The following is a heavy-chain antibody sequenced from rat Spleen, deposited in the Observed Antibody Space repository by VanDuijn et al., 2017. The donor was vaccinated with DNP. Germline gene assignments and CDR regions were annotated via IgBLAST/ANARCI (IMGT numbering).Heavy chain of an antibody. CDR3: ASVYDGYPPYTMDA. J-gene: IGHJ4*01. D-gene: IGHD1-12*03. CDR1: GFTFSDYY. Sequence: EVQLVESGGGLVRPGNSLKLSCAASGFTFSDYYMAWVRQAPTKGLEWVAYISPDGGHTYYRDSVKGRFTISRDNARSTLSLLMVNLRSEDTATYYCASVYDGYPPYTMDAWGQGTSVTVSS. V-gene: IGHV5S23*01. CDR2: ISPDGGHT.